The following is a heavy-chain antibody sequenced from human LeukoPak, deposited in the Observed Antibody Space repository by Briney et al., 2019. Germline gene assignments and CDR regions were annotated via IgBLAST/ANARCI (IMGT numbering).Heavy chain of an antibody. CDR1: GYTFTSYG. CDR3: ARVEVEYCGGDCSGGSRLWYFDP. CDR2: ISAYNGNT. V-gene: IGHV1-18*01. Sequence: ASVKVSCKASGYTFTSYGISWVRQAPGQGLEWMGWISAYNGNTNYAQKLQGRVTMTTDTSTSTAYMELRSLRSDDTAVYYCARVEVEYCGGDCSGGSRLWYFDPWGRGTLVTVSS. J-gene: IGHJ2*01. D-gene: IGHD2-21*02.